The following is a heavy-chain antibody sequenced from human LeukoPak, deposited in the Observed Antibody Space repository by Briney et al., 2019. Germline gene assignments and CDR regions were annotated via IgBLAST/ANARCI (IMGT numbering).Heavy chain of an antibody. J-gene: IGHJ4*02. Sequence: SESLSLTCNVSGGSISSYYWSWIRQPAGKGLEWIGLIYTSGGTNYNPSLKNRVTMSVDTSKNQFSLKLSSVTAADTAVYYCARAGSGALRDWGQGTLVTVSS. CDR2: IYTSGGT. D-gene: IGHD3-10*01. CDR1: GGSISSYY. CDR3: ARAGSGALRD. V-gene: IGHV4-4*07.